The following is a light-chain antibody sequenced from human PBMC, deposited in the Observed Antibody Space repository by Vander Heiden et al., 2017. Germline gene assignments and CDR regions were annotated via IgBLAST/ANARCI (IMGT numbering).Light chain of an antibody. V-gene: IGKV3D-11*02. J-gene: IGKJ5*01. CDR3: QQRSNGHHSNT. CDR2: DAS. Sequence: EIVLTQSPATLSLSPGERATLSCRASQSVSSYLAWYNQKPGQAPRLLIYDASNRATGITARFSGSGDATAVTLTISSRVPDDFQVYYCQQRSNGHHSNTFGQGTQLEIK. CDR1: QSVSSY.